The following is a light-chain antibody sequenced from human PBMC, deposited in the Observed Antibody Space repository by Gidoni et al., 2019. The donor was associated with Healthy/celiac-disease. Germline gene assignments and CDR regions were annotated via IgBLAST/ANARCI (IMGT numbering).Light chain of an antibody. CDR1: QSVLYSSNNKYY. CDR2: WAS. Sequence: DIVMTQSPDSLAVSLGERATINCKSSQSVLYSSNNKYYLAWYQQKPGQPPKLLIYWASTRESGVPDRFSGSGSGTDFTLTISSLQAEDVAVYYCQQCYSTQVSFGQGTKLEIK. J-gene: IGKJ2*03. V-gene: IGKV4-1*01. CDR3: QQCYSTQVS.